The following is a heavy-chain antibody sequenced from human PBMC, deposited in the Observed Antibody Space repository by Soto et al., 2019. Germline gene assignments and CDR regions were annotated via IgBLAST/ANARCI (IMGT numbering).Heavy chain of an antibody. CDR2: ISGSGGRT. CDR1: GFTFSSYA. CDR3: AKGGSLSAMVTFDY. J-gene: IGHJ4*02. Sequence: EVQLLESGGGLVQPGGSLRLSCAACGFTFSSYAMSWVRQAPGKGLEWVSVISGSGGRTYYADSVKGRFTISRDNSKNTLYLQMNSLRAEDTAVYYCAKGGSLSAMVTFDYWGQGTLVTVSS. V-gene: IGHV3-23*01. D-gene: IGHD5-18*01.